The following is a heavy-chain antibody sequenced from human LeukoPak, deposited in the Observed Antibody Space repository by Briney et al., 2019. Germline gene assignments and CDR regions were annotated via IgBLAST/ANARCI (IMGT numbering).Heavy chain of an antibody. V-gene: IGHV3-23*01. CDR2: ISGSGGTT. J-gene: IGHJ4*02. CDR3: AKEGGYIYGLFDS. D-gene: IGHD5-18*01. CDR1: GFTFSSYG. Sequence: PGGSLRLSCAASGFTFSSYGMSRVRQAPGKGLEWVSSISGSGGTTYYADSVKGRFTISRDNSKNTLFLQMNSLRAEDTAVYFCAKEGGYIYGLFDSWGQGVLVTVSS.